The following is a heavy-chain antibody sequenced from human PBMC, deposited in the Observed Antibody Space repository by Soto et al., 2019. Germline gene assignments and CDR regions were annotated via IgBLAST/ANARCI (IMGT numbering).Heavy chain of an antibody. Sequence: SETLSLTCTVSGGSISSYYWSWIRQPPGKGLEWIGYIYYSGSTNCNPSLKSRVTISVDTSKNQFSLKLSSVTAADTAVYYCARDYYFDYWGQGTLVTVSS. CDR1: GGSISSYY. CDR3: ARDYYFDY. J-gene: IGHJ4*02. V-gene: IGHV4-59*01. CDR2: IYYSGST.